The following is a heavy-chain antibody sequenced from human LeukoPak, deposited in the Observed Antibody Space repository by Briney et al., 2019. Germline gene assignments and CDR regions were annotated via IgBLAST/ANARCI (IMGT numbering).Heavy chain of an antibody. J-gene: IGHJ2*01. D-gene: IGHD3-3*01. Sequence: GGSLRLSCAASGFTLSSYWMPWVRQAPGKGLVWVSRIIRDGSSINYAASVKGRFTTSRDDAKNTLFLKRNSWGAEDTAVYYCARDTMTSSRFFDVWGRGTLVTASS. CDR1: GFTLSSYW. V-gene: IGHV3-74*01. CDR2: IIRDGSSI. CDR3: ARDTMTSSRFFDV.